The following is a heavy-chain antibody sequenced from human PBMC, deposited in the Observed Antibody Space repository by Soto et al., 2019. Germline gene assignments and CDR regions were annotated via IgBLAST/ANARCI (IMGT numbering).Heavy chain of an antibody. D-gene: IGHD2-15*01. Sequence: QITVKESGPTLVKPTQTLTLTCTFSGFSLSNSGVGVAWIRQPPGKALEWLALIYWDDDERYRPSLRSRLTIXKXXSKHQVVLTMTNVDPVDTATYFCTHKGGRGAGMDVWGQGTTVTVSS. CDR1: GFSLSNSGVG. V-gene: IGHV2-5*02. J-gene: IGHJ6*02. CDR2: IYWDDDE. CDR3: THKGGRGAGMDV.